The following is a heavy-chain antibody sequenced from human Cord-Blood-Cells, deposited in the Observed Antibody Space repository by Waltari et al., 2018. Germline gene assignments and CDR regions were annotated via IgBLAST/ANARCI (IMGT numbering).Heavy chain of an antibody. D-gene: IGHD2-21*02. J-gene: IGHJ4*02. CDR1: GGSISSSSYY. Sequence: QLQLQESGPGLVKPSETLSLTCTVSGGSISSSSYYWGWIRQPPGKGLEGIGSIYYSGSTASNRSPMSRVTRSVDTSKNQFSLKLSSVTAADTAVYYCARDGVDLVVTAIDYWGQGTLVTVSS. V-gene: IGHV4-39*07. CDR2: IYYSGST. CDR3: ARDGVDLVVTAIDY.